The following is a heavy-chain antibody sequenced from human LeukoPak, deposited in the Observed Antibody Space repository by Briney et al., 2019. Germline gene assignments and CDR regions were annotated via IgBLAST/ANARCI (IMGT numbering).Heavy chain of an antibody. J-gene: IGHJ4*02. Sequence: GSPRLSCADSGFTFSTYSLNWVRHAPGKGLEWVSSIISGSSYTYSADSVKGRFTVSRDNAKRSLYLQMNSLRAEDTAVYYWASIYGDHAVDFWGQGTLVTVSS. CDR3: ASIYGDHAVDF. D-gene: IGHD4-17*01. CDR2: IISGSSYT. CDR1: GFTFSTYS. V-gene: IGHV3-21*01.